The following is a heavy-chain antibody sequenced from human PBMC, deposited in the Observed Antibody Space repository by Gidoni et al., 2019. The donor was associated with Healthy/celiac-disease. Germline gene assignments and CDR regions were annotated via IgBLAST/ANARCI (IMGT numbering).Heavy chain of an antibody. CDR2: LYYSGST. Sequence: QVQLQESGPGLVKPSQTLSPPCTVSGGSISSGVYYWSWIRQHPGKGLEWIGYLYYSGSTYYNPSLKSRVTISVDTSKSQFSLKLSSVTAADTAVYYCARLDLRETYYFDYWGQGTLVTVSS. V-gene: IGHV4-31*03. CDR1: GGSISSGVYY. J-gene: IGHJ4*02. CDR3: ARLDLRETYYFDY.